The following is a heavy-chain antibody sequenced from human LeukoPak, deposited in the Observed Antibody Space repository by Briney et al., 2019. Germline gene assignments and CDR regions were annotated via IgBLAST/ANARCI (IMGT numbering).Heavy chain of an antibody. D-gene: IGHD3-16*01. V-gene: IGHV1-69*06. J-gene: IGHJ4*02. CDR1: GGTFTNYS. CDR2: VIPSFGTA. CDR3: STALGGMPTPHP. Sequence: SVTVSCTASGGTFTNYSFSWVRQAPGQGLEWMGRVIPSFGTANYAQKFEGRVTITADKSTGTTYMELSSLRSEDTAVYFCSTALGGMPTPHPWGQGTLVTVSS.